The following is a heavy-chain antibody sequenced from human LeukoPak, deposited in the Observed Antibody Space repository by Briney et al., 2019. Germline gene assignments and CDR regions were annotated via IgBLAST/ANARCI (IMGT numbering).Heavy chain of an antibody. Sequence: PGGSLRLSCGPSGFTFSNYGMLWVRQAPGKGLEWVAFIRYDGNNKLYADSMKGRFTISRDNSKNTLYLHINSLRAEDTAVYYCVKDNPLDYWGQGTLVIVSS. CDR1: GFTFSNYG. V-gene: IGHV3-30*02. CDR3: VKDNPLDY. D-gene: IGHD1-14*01. CDR2: IRYDGNNK. J-gene: IGHJ4*02.